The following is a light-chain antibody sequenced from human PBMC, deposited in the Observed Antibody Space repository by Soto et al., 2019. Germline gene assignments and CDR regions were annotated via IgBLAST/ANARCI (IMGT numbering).Light chain of an antibody. Sequence: QAVVTQPPSASGSPGQSVAISCTGTSSDVGGYNYVSWYQQHPGKAPKLMIYEVNKRPSGVPDRFSGSKSGNMASLTVSGLQAEDEADYYCSSYAGSSNVFGTGTKLTVL. V-gene: IGLV2-8*01. J-gene: IGLJ1*01. CDR1: SSDVGGYNY. CDR2: EVN. CDR3: SSYAGSSNV.